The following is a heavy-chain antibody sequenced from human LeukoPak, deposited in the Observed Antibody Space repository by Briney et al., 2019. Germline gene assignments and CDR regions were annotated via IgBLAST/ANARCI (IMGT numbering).Heavy chain of an antibody. CDR1: GFTFSSYW. CDR2: IKQDGSEK. J-gene: IGHJ4*02. D-gene: IGHD3-10*01. Sequence: GGSLRLSCAASGFTFSSYWMSWVRQAPGKGLEWVANIKQDGSEKYYVDSVKGRFTISRDNAKNLLYLQMNSLRAEDTAVYYCARRAMVRGVYRAPFDYWGQGTLVTVSS. V-gene: IGHV3-7*03. CDR3: ARRAMVRGVYRAPFDY.